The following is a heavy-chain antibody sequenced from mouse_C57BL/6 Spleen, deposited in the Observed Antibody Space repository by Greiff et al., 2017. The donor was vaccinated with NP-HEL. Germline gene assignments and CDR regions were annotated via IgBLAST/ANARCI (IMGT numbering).Heavy chain of an antibody. D-gene: IGHD2-10*02. CDR3: ARGTRYGNYAMDY. CDR2: INPNYGTT. Sequence: VQLKQSGPELVKPGASVKISCKASGYSFTDYNMNWVKQSHGKSLEWIGVINPNYGTTSYNQKFKGKATLPVDQSSSPAYLQLNSMTSEDSAVYYCARGTRYGNYAMDYWGQGTSVTVSS. CDR1: GYSFTDYN. J-gene: IGHJ4*01. V-gene: IGHV1-39*01.